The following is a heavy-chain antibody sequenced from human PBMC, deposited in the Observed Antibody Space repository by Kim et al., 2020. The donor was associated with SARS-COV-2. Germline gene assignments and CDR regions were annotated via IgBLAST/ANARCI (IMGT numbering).Heavy chain of an antibody. V-gene: IGHV5-51*01. CDR3: ARSGSWYFDL. D-gene: IGHD2-15*01. Sequence: DPRYSPSFQGQFTISADKSISTAYLQWSSLKASDTAMYYFARSGSWYFDLWGRGTLVTVSS. J-gene: IGHJ2*01. CDR2: DP.